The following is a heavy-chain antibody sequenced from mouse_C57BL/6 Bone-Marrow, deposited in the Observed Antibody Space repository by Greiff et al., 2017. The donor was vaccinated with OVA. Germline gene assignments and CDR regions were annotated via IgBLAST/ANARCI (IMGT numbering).Heavy chain of an antibody. J-gene: IGHJ1*03. CDR1: GFTFSDYG. V-gene: IGHV5-15*01. CDR3: ARRSSPWYFDV. CDR2: ISNLAYSI. D-gene: IGHD1-1*01. Sequence: EVHLVESGGGLVQPGGSLKLSCAASGFTFSDYGMAWVRQAPRKGPEWVAFISNLAYSIYYADTVTGRFTISRENAKNTLYLEMSSLRSEDTAMYYCARRSSPWYFDVWGTGTTVTVSS.